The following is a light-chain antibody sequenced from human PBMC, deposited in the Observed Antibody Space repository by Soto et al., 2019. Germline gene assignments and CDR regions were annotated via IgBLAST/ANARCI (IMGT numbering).Light chain of an antibody. CDR2: YAS. CDR3: QQYDKWPHT. V-gene: IGKV3-15*01. CDR1: QNLSRN. J-gene: IGKJ2*01. Sequence: EMVMTQSPATLSVSPGERATLSCRASQNLSRNLAWYQQQPGQAPRLLIFYASTRATVIPPRFSGSGSGTDFTLTISSLQSEDFAVYYCQQYDKWPHTFGQGTKLEIK.